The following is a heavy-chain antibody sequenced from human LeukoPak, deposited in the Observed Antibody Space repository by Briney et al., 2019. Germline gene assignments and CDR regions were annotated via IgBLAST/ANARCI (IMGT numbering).Heavy chain of an antibody. Sequence: SQTLSLTCTVSGGSISSGSHYWSWIRQPAGKGLEWIGRIYTSGSTNYNPSLKSRVTISVDTSKNQFSLKLNSVTAADTAVYYCARRHRGYCTSTSCDAFDIWGQGTMVTVSS. J-gene: IGHJ3*02. CDR2: IYTSGST. D-gene: IGHD2-2*01. CDR3: ARRHRGYCTSTSCDAFDI. CDR1: GGSISSGSHY. V-gene: IGHV4-61*02.